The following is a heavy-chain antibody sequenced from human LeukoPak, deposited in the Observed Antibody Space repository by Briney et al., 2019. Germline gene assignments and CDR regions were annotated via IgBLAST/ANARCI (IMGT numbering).Heavy chain of an antibody. Sequence: SETLSLTCTVSGGSVSSGSYYWSWIRHPPGKGLEWIGYIYYSGSTNYNPSLKSRVTISVDTSKNQFSLKLSSVTAADTAVYYCARGAQLRYSDWLSHHYYYYYGMDVWGKGTTVTVSS. CDR1: GGSVSSGSYY. V-gene: IGHV4-61*01. D-gene: IGHD3-9*01. CDR3: ARGAQLRYSDWLSHHYYYYYGMDV. CDR2: IYYSGST. J-gene: IGHJ6*04.